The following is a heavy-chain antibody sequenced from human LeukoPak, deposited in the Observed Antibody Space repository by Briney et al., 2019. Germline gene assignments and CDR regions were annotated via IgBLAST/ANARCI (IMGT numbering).Heavy chain of an antibody. D-gene: IGHD2-21*02. CDR3: ARDLGVTAILCYFDL. CDR1: GGSISSYC. Sequence: PSETLSLTCTVSGGSISSYCLSWIRQPAGKGLEWIGRIYTSGSTNYNPSLKSRVTMSVDTSKNQFSLKLSSVTAADTAVYYCARDLGVTAILCYFDLWGRGTLVTVSS. J-gene: IGHJ2*01. CDR2: IYTSGST. V-gene: IGHV4-4*07.